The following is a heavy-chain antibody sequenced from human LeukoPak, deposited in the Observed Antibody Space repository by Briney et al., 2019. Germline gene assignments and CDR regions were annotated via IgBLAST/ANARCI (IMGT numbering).Heavy chain of an antibody. Sequence: PSETLSLTCTVSGGSISSSSYYWGWIRQPPGKGLEWIGSIYYSGSTYYDPSLKSRVTISVDTSKNQFSLKLSSVTAADTAVYYCARDSSSWYWTSWGQGTLVTVSS. CDR3: ARDSSSWYWTS. D-gene: IGHD6-13*01. CDR1: GGSISSSSYY. J-gene: IGHJ5*02. V-gene: IGHV4-39*07. CDR2: IYYSGST.